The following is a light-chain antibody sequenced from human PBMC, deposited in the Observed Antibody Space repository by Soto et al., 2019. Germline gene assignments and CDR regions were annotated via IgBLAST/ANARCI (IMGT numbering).Light chain of an antibody. Sequence: IQMTQSPSSLSASVGDTVTITCRASQGISSYLAWHQQKPGKAPKLLIYAASTLQSGVPSRFSGSGSGTDFTLTISSLQPEDFATYYCQQLNTYPLTFGQGTKLEIK. J-gene: IGKJ2*01. CDR3: QQLNTYPLT. CDR1: QGISSY. V-gene: IGKV1-9*01. CDR2: AAS.